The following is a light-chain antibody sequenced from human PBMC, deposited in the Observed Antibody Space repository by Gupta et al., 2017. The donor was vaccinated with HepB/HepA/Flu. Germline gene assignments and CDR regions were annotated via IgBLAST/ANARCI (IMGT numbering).Light chain of an antibody. CDR1: SSDVGGYNR. J-gene: IGLJ1*01. Sequence: QSALTQPPSVSASPGQSLTISCTGTSSDVGGYNRVSWYQQSPGTVPKLIIYEVSHRPSGVPDRFSGSKSGNTASLTISGLLAEDEADYYCSSYTTASYYVFGTGTSVTVL. V-gene: IGLV2-18*02. CDR2: EVS. CDR3: SSYTTASYYV.